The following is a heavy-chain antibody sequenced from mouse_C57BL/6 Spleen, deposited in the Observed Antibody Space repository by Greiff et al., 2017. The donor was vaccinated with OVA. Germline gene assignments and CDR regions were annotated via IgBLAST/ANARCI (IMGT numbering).Heavy chain of an antibody. Sequence: VQLQQSGPELVKPGASVKISCKASGYTFTDYYMNWVKQSHGKSLEWIGDINPNNGGTSYNQKFKGKATLTVDKSSSTAYMELRSLTSEDSAVYYCARWDDHYAMDYWGQGTSVTVSS. V-gene: IGHV1-26*01. D-gene: IGHD2-3*01. J-gene: IGHJ4*01. CDR3: ARWDDHYAMDY. CDR1: GYTFTDYY. CDR2: INPNNGGT.